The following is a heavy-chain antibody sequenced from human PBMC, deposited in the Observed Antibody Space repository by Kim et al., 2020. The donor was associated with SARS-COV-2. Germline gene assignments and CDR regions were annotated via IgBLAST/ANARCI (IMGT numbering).Heavy chain of an antibody. D-gene: IGHD3-10*01. J-gene: IGHJ6*02. Sequence: YSPSFQGQVTSSADNSISTAYLQWSSLKASDTAMYYCASRGFGVAYYGMDVWGQGTTVTVSS. CDR3: ASRGFGVAYYGMDV. V-gene: IGHV5-51*01.